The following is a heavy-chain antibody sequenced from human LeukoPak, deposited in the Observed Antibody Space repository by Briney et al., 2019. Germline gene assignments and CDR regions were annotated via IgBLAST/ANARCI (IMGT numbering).Heavy chain of an antibody. CDR3: ARFLDSSATPFDY. CDR2: ISSSGSTT. CDR1: GFRLSDYY. V-gene: IGHV3-11*01. J-gene: IGHJ4*02. Sequence: GGSLRLSCAASGFRLSDYYMSWIRQAPGKGLEWVSYISSSGSTTYYAESVKGRFTISRDSAKRSLFLQLNSLRAEDTAVYYCARFLDSSATPFDYWGQGTLVTVSS. D-gene: IGHD3-22*01.